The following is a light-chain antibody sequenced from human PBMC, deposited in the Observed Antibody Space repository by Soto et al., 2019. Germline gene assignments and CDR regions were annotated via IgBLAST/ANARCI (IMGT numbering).Light chain of an antibody. CDR2: EAS. J-gene: IGKJ5*01. CDR1: QGISSS. V-gene: IGKV1-9*01. Sequence: IQLTQSPSSLSASIGDRVTITCRASQGISSSLAWYQQEPGKAPKLLIYEASTLQSGVPSRFSGRGSGTDGTLTISGLQPEDGSTYYCQQLNSYTFTFGQGTRLEIK. CDR3: QQLNSYTFT.